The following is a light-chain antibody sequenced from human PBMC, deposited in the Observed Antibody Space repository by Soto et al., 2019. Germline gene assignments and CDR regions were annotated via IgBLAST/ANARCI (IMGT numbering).Light chain of an antibody. Sequence: DIQLTQSPSSVSASVGDRVTITCRASQGISTWLAWYQLKPGKAPKLLIHTASTLQSWVPSRFSGSGSGTDFTLTISSLQPEYFATYYCQQANSLRPFGGGTKVEIK. CDR1: QGISTW. CDR2: TAS. V-gene: IGKV1-12*01. CDR3: QQANSLRP. J-gene: IGKJ4*01.